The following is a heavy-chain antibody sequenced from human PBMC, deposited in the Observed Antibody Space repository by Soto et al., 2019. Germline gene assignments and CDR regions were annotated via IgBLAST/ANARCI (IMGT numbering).Heavy chain of an antibody. Sequence: QVQLVQSGAEVKKPGASVKVSCKASGYTFTSYGISWVRQAPGQGLEWMGWISAYNGNTNYAQKLQGRVTMTTDTSTSTAYMERRSLRSDDTAVYYCAREGMIAAAAYYYYYGMDVWGQGTTVTVSS. D-gene: IGHD6-13*01. CDR1: GYTFTSYG. V-gene: IGHV1-18*01. CDR3: AREGMIAAAAYYYYYGMDV. J-gene: IGHJ6*02. CDR2: ISAYNGNT.